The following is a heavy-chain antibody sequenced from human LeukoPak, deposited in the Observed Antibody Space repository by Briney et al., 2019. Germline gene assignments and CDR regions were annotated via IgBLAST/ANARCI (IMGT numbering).Heavy chain of an antibody. CDR2: IWYDGSNT. V-gene: IGHV3-33*01. Sequence: GGSLRLSCAASGFTFSRHGMHRVRQAPGKGLEWVAVIWYDGSNTYYVDSVKGRFTISRDNSKNTLYLQMNSLRVEDTAVYHCGRDSRSILIDVWGQGTPVTISS. J-gene: IGHJ4*02. CDR3: GRDSRSILIDV. CDR1: GFTFSRHG. D-gene: IGHD3-3*01.